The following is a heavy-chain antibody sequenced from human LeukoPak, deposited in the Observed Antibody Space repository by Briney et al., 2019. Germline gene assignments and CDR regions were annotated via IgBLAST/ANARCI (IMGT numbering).Heavy chain of an antibody. CDR3: ARGGIPTGPHYYFHYIDL. Sequence: GGSLRLSCAASGFTLSRNVVHWVRQAPGKGLEWVALISYDGNNKFYADSVKGRFTISRDNSRNTLYLQMNSLSGEDAAVYSCARGGIPTGPHYYFHYIDLWGKGTAVPVSS. D-gene: IGHD3-10*01. J-gene: IGHJ6*03. CDR2: ISYDGNNK. CDR1: GFTLSRNV. V-gene: IGHV3-30*01.